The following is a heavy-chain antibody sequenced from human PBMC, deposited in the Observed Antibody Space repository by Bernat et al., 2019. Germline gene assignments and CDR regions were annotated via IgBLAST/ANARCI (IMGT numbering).Heavy chain of an antibody. CDR3: ARRGRDGYNSLFDY. J-gene: IGHJ4*02. V-gene: IGHV4-59*08. Sequence: QVQLQESGPGLVKPSETLSLTCTVSGGSISSYYWSWIRQPPGKGLEWIGYIYYSGSTNYNPSLKSRVTISVDTSKNQFSLKLSFVTAADTAVYYCARRGRDGYNSLFDYWGQGTLVTVSS. CDR1: GGSISSYY. CDR2: IYYSGST. D-gene: IGHD5-24*01.